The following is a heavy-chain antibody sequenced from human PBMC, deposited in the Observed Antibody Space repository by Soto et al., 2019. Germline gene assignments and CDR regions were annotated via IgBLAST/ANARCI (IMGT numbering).Heavy chain of an antibody. D-gene: IGHD4-17*01. V-gene: IGHV3-7*03. CDR2: INQDGTER. CDR1: DPTLRKDW. CDR3: AVYGYGVSAAAY. J-gene: IGHJ4*02. Sequence: SGGSRRPSGAAFDPTLRKDWLSWSGQAPGKGLEWVANINQDGTERYYVDSVRGRFTISRDNVENSLYLQLNSLRPEDTAVYYCAVYGYGVSAAAYWGQGTLVTVSS.